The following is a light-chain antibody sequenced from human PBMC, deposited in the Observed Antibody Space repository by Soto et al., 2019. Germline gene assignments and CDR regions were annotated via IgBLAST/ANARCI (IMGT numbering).Light chain of an antibody. CDR1: SSDVGIYKF. Sequence: QSVLTQPASVSGSPGQSITISCTGSSSDVGIYKFVSWYQQHPGKAPKLVIYEGSQRPSGVSDRFSGSKSGNTASLTISGLRAEDQADYYCCSYAGSGPFVIFGGGTKLTVL. J-gene: IGLJ2*01. V-gene: IGLV2-23*03. CDR3: CSYAGSGPFVI. CDR2: EGS.